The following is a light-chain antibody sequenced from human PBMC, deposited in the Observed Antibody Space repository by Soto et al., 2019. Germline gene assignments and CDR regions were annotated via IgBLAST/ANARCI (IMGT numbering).Light chain of an antibody. Sequence: QSVLTQPPSVSAAPGQKVTISCSGSVSDIVSNYVALYQQLPGTAPKLLMFEDNKRLSEFPDRFSGSKSGTSATLGITGLQTGDEDAYFCGTWDSSLSVWVFGGGTKLTVL. CDR3: GTWDSSLSVWV. J-gene: IGLJ3*02. CDR1: VSDIVSNY. V-gene: IGLV1-51*02. CDR2: EDN.